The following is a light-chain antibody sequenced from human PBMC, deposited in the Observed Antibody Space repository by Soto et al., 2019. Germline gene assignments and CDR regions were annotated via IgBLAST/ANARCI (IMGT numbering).Light chain of an antibody. CDR3: SSYTSSSTPYV. V-gene: IGLV2-14*01. Sequence: HSALTQPASVSGSPGQSITISCTGTSTDVGGYTYVSWYQQHPGKAPKLMMYDVSNRPSGVSNRFSGSKSGNTASLTISGLQADDEADYYCSSYTSSSTPYVFGTGTKLTVL. CDR2: DVS. J-gene: IGLJ1*01. CDR1: STDVGGYTY.